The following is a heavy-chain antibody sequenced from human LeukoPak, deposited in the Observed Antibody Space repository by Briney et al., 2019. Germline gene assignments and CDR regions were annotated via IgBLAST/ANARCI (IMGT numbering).Heavy chain of an antibody. Sequence: GASVKVSCKASGYTFTSYYMHWVRQAPGQGLEWMGIINPSGGSTSYAQKFQGRVTITADESTSTAYMELSSLRSEDTAVYYCARSFSYSGFWSGYYNYGMDVWGQGTTVTVSS. V-gene: IGHV1-46*01. CDR3: ARSFSYSGFWSGYYNYGMDV. CDR2: INPSGGST. J-gene: IGHJ6*02. D-gene: IGHD3-3*01. CDR1: GYTFTSYY.